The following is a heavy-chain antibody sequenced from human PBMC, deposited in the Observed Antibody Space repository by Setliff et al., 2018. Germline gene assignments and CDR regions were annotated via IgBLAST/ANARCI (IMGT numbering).Heavy chain of an antibody. CDR3: AREGRSSISGWYMDV. Sequence: PSETLSLTCAVSGFSITSGYFWGWIRQPPGKGLEWIGSLYHSGTTYYNPSLKSRVTISVDTSKNQFSLNLTSVTAADTAVYSCAREGRSSISGWYMDVWGRGTTVTVSS. CDR2: LYHSGTT. J-gene: IGHJ6*03. CDR1: GFSITSGYF. V-gene: IGHV4-38-2*02. D-gene: IGHD3-3*02.